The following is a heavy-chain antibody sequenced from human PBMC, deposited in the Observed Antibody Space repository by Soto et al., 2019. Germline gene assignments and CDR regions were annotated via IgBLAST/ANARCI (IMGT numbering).Heavy chain of an antibody. J-gene: IGHJ3*02. D-gene: IGHD3-10*01. V-gene: IGHV1-2*02. CDR3: ARGVTMVRGNDAFDI. Sequence: ASVKVSCKASGYTFTGYYMHWVRQAPGQGLEWMGWINPNSGGTNYAQKFQGGVTMTRDTSISTAYMELSRLRSDDTAVYYCARGVTMVRGNDAFDIWGQGTMVTVSS. CDR2: INPNSGGT. CDR1: GYTFTGYY.